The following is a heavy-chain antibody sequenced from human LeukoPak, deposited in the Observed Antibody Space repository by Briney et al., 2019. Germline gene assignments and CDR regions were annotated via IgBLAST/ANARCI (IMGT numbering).Heavy chain of an antibody. CDR2: IYTSGST. V-gene: IGHV4-61*09. CDR3: ARQRYYYGSGSQYYFDY. J-gene: IGHJ4*02. CDR1: GGSISSGSYY. D-gene: IGHD3-10*01. Sequence: SETLSLTCTVSGGSISSGSYYWSWIRQPAGKGLEWIGHIYTSGSTNYNPSLKSRVTISVDTSKNQFSLKLSSVTAADTAVYYCARQRYYYGSGSQYYFDYWGQGTLVTVSS.